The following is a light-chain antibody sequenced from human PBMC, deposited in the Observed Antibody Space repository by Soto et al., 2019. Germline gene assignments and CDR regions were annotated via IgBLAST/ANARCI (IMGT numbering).Light chain of an antibody. J-gene: IGKJ1*01. CDR3: QHYGTSPRT. CDR2: GAS. CDR1: QSLRSTY. Sequence: EVLLTQSPGTLSLSPGERATLSCRASQSLRSTYIAWYQQKRGQAPRLLINGASTRATGIPDRFSGSASGTDFTLTISRLEPEDFAVYYCQHYGTSPRTFGQGTEVEIK. V-gene: IGKV3-20*01.